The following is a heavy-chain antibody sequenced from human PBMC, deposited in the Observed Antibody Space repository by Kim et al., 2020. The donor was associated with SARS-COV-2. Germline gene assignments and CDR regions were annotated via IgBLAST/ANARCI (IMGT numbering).Heavy chain of an antibody. Sequence: SVKVSCKASGGTFSSYAISWVRQAPGQGLEWMGRIIPILGIANYAQKFQGRVTITADKSTSTAYMELSSLRSEDTAVYYCAREGYYYDNSGYLVGDAFDIWGQGTMVTVSS. CDR2: IIPILGIA. D-gene: IGHD3-22*01. V-gene: IGHV1-69*04. CDR1: GGTFSSYA. J-gene: IGHJ3*02. CDR3: AREGYYYDNSGYLVGDAFDI.